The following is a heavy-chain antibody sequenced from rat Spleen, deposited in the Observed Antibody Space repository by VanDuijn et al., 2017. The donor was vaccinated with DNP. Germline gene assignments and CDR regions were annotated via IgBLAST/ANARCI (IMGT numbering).Heavy chain of an antibody. D-gene: IGHD1-3*01. Sequence: EVQLVETGGGLVQPGRSLKLSCVASGFTFNNYWMFWVRQAPKKGLEWVAAVSSDGSSTYYRDSVKGRFTISRNNAKNTLYLQMDSLRSEDTATYYCARPNFGSPYYFDYWGQGVMVTVSS. CDR3: ARPNFGSPYYFDY. V-gene: IGHV5-7*01. CDR2: VSSDGSST. J-gene: IGHJ2*01. CDR1: GFTFNNYW.